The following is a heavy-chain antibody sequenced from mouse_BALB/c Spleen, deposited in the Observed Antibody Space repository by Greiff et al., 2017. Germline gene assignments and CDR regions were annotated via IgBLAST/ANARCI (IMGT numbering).Heavy chain of an antibody. V-gene: IGHV5-6-5*01. CDR3: ARGYGNYEDY. CDR1: GFTFSSYA. Sequence: DVKLVESGGGLVKPGGSLKLSCAASGFTFSSYAMSWVRQTPEKRLEWVASISSGGSTYYPDSVKGRFTISRDNARNILYLQMSSLRSEDTAMYYCARGYGNYEDYWGQGTTLTVSS. J-gene: IGHJ2*01. CDR2: ISSGGST. D-gene: IGHD2-10*02.